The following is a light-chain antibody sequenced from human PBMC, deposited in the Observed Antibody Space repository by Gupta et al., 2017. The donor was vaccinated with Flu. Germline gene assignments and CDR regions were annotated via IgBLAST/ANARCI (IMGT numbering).Light chain of an antibody. CDR3: QQYNRWPPWT. J-gene: IGKJ1*01. CDR2: AAS. V-gene: IGKV3-15*01. Sequence: ETVMTQSLATLSVSPGEVATLSCRDSQSVGANVAWYQQKPRQEPRHLIYAASTTATGVPGRFSGSGSGTEFSLTISSLQSEDFAVYYCQQYNRWPPWTFGQGTKVEMK. CDR1: QSVGAN.